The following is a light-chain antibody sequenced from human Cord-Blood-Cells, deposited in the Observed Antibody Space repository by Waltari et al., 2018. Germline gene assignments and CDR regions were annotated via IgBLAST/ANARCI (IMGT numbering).Light chain of an antibody. Sequence: EIVSTQSPATLFLSPGESDNLPCRASQSVSSHLAWYQQKPSQAPRLLIYDASNRATGIPPRFSGSGSGTDFTLTISSLEPEDFSVYYCQQRSNWPPLTFGGGTKVEIK. CDR3: QQRSNWPPLT. J-gene: IGKJ4*01. V-gene: IGKV3-11*01. CDR2: DAS. CDR1: QSVSSH.